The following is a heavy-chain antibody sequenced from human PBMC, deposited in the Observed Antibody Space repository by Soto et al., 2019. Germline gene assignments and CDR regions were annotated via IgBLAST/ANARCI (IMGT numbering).Heavy chain of an antibody. Sequence: GSLRLSCAASGFTFSSYGMSWVRQAPGKGLEWIGEVSHSGNTKYYPSLRSRVTLSVDSSKNQISLALTSVTAADTAVYYCARAKFESTGWHQFDIWGQGTLVTVSS. V-gene: IGHV4-34*01. CDR1: GFTFSSYG. CDR2: VSHSGNT. CDR3: ARAKFESTGWHQFDI. D-gene: IGHD7-27*01. J-gene: IGHJ4*02.